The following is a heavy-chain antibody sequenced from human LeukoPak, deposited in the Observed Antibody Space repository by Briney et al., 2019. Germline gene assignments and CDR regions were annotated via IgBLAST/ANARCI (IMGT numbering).Heavy chain of an antibody. CDR1: GYTFTTYG. CDR2: ISGHNGNT. CDR3: AKDGYNSNALDY. D-gene: IGHD5-24*01. Sequence: EASVKVSCKASGYTFTTYGISWVRQAPGQGLEWMGWISGHNGNTNYALKLQGRVTMTTDTSTTTAYMELRSLRSDDTAVYYCAKDGYNSNALDYWGQGTLVTVSS. V-gene: IGHV1-18*01. J-gene: IGHJ4*02.